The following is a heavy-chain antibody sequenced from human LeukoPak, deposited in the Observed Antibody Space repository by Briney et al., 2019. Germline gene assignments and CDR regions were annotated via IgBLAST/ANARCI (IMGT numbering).Heavy chain of an antibody. Sequence: PGGSLRLSCAASGFTFHNYAMSWVRQAPGKGLEWVSTISYTSVYTYYADSVKGRFTISRDNSKNTLYLQMNSLRAEDTAVYYCAKEGSLHDNMVYYYYGMDVWGQGTTVTVSS. CDR1: GFTFHNYA. CDR2: ISYTSVYT. CDR3: AKEGSLHDNMVYYYYGMDV. J-gene: IGHJ6*02. D-gene: IGHD4/OR15-4a*01. V-gene: IGHV3-23*01.